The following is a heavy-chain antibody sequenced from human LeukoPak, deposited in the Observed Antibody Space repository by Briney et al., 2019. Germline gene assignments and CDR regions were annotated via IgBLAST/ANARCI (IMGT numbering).Heavy chain of an antibody. CDR3: ARGDYGGKSLDY. D-gene: IGHD4-23*01. CDR2: IYHSGST. CDR1: GGSISSSNW. Sequence: SGTLSLTCAVSGGSISSSNWWSWVRQPPGKGLEWIGEIYHSGSTNYNPSLKSRVTISVDTSKNQFSLKLSSVTAADTAVYYCARGDYGGKSLDYWGQGTLVTVSS. V-gene: IGHV4-4*02. J-gene: IGHJ4*02.